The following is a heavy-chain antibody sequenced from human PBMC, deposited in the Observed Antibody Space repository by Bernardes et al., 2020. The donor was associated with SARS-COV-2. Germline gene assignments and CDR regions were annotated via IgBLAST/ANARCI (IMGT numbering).Heavy chain of an antibody. CDR2: IYHSGST. Sequence: SETLSLTCAVSGGSISSSNWWSWVRQPPGKGLEWIGEIYHSGSTNYNPSLKSRVTISVDKSKNQFSLKLSSVTAADTAVYYCARVGTKYYYYYYGMDVWGQGTTVTVSS. V-gene: IGHV4-4*02. J-gene: IGHJ6*02. CDR1: GGSISSSNW. CDR3: ARVGTKYYYYYYGMDV. D-gene: IGHD3-10*01.